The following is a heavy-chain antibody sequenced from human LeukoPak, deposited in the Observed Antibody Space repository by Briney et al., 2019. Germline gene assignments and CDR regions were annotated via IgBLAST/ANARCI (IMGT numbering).Heavy chain of an antibody. CDR3: ARGSSSTGPTFDY. J-gene: IGHJ4*02. D-gene: IGHD6-6*01. V-gene: IGHV3-11*04. CDR2: ISSSGSTI. CDR1: GFTFSDYY. Sequence: GRSLRLSCAASGFTFSDYYMSCIRQAPGKGLEWVSYISSSGSTIYYADSVKGRFTISRDNAKNSLYLQMNSLRAEDTAVYYCARGSSSTGPTFDYWGQGTLVTVSS.